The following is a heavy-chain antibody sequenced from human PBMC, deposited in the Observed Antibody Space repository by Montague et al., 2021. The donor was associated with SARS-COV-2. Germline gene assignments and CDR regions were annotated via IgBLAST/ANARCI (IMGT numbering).Heavy chain of an antibody. J-gene: IGHJ4*02. CDR2: IYWDDDK. D-gene: IGHD3-16*02. CDR1: GFSLNTNGMG. Sequence: PELAKPTQTLTLTCTVSGFSLNTNGMGVGWIRQPPGEAPAWLALIYWDDDKRYSPSLKTRLTITKDTSRNQVVLTMTNVDPGDTGTYFCARYTSRMYGSFDYWGQGALVSVSS. CDR3: ARYTSRMYGSFDY. V-gene: IGHV2-5*02.